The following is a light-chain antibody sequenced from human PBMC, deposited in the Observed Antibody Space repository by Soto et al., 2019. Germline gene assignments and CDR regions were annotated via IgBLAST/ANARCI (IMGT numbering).Light chain of an antibody. CDR2: VNSGGSH. J-gene: IGLJ7*01. CDR1: SGHSNYA. CDR3: QTWGTGSAFVV. Sequence: QSVLTQSPSASASLGASVKLTCTLSSGHSNYAIAGHQQQPEKGPRYLMKVNSGGSHIKGDGIPDRFSGSSSGAERYLFISSLQSEDEADYYCQTWGTGSAFVVFGGGTQLTVL. V-gene: IGLV4-69*01.